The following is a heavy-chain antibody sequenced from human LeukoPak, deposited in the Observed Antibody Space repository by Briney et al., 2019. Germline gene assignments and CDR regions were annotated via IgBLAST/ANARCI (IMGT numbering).Heavy chain of an antibody. CDR3: ATDSGYLLRCGD. CDR2: ISGSAGKI. D-gene: IGHD5-12*01. J-gene: IGHJ4*02. V-gene: IGHV3-23*01. CDR1: GFTFSNYA. Sequence: GGSLRLSCVASGFTFSNYAMSWVRQAPGKGLDWVSVISGSAGKIRYAGSVKGRFTISRDNAKNSLYLQMNSLRAEDTAVYYCATDSGYLLRCGDWGQGTLVTVSS.